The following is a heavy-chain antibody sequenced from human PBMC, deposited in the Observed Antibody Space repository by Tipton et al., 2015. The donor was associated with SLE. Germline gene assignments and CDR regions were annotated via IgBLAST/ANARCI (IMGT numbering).Heavy chain of an antibody. CDR2: ISSSSSYT. J-gene: IGHJ4*02. D-gene: IGHD3-22*01. CDR3: ARDTLYYDSSGYYPPFDY. V-gene: IGHV3-21*01. Sequence: SLRLSCAASGFTFRAYTVNWVRQAPGQGLEWVSSISSSSSYTYYADSVKGRYTISRDNSKNTLYLQMNSLRAEDTAVYYCARDTLYYDSSGYYPPFDYWGQGTLVTVSS. CDR1: GFTFRAYT.